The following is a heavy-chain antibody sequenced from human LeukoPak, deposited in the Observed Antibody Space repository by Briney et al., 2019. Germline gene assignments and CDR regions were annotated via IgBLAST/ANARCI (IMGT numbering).Heavy chain of an antibody. CDR3: ARGFVLGAAKNYFDY. CDR1: GFTFSTYA. Sequence: GGSLRLSCAGSGFTFSTYAMHWVRQAPGKGLEWVAVIWYDGSNKYYAGSVKGRFTISRDNSKNTLSLQMNSLRAEDTALYYCARGFVLGAAKNYFDYWGQGALVTVSS. J-gene: IGHJ4*02. V-gene: IGHV3-30*04. D-gene: IGHD2-21*02. CDR2: IWYDGSNK.